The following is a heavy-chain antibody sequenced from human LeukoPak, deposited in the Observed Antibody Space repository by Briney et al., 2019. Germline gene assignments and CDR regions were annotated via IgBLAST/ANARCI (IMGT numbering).Heavy chain of an antibody. CDR2: ISGSGGIT. V-gene: IGHV3-23*01. D-gene: IGHD2-2*01. CDR1: GITFSSYA. CDR3: AKAHTLCSSTSCYFDY. J-gene: IGHJ4*02. Sequence: GGSLRLSCAASGITFSSYAMSWVRQAPGKGLEWVSVISGSGGITYYADSVKGRFTISRDNSKNTLYLQMNSLGAEDTAVYYCAKAHTLCSSTSCYFDYWGQGTLVTVSS.